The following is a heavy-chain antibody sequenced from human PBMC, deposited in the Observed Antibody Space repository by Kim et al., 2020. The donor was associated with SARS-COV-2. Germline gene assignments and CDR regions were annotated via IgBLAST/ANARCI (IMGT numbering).Heavy chain of an antibody. CDR2: INPNSGGT. CDR3: ARDRDFWSEKGAFDI. CDR1: GYTFTGYY. Sequence: ASVKVSCKASGYTFTGYYMHWVRQAPGQGLEWMGWINPNSGGTNYAQKFQGRVTMTRDTSISTAYMELSRLRSDDTAVYYCARDRDFWSEKGAFDIWGQGTMVTVSS. J-gene: IGHJ3*02. V-gene: IGHV1-2*02. D-gene: IGHD3-3*01.